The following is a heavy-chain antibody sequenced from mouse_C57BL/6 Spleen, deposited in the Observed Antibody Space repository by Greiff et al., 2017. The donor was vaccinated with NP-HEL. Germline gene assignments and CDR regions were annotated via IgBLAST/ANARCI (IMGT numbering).Heavy chain of an antibody. J-gene: IGHJ4*01. V-gene: IGHV1-55*01. CDR2: IYPGSGST. Sequence: VQLQQPGAELVKPGASVKMSCKASGYTFTSYWITWVKQRPGQGLEWIGDIYPGSGSTNYNEKFKSKATLTVDTSSSTAYMQLSSLTSEDSAVYYCARGDYYYGSSYGSYYAMDYWGQGTSVTVSS. D-gene: IGHD1-1*01. CDR1: GYTFTSYW. CDR3: ARGDYYYGSSYGSYYAMDY.